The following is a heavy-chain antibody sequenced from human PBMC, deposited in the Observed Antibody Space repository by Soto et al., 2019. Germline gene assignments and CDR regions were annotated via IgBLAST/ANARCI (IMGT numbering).Heavy chain of an antibody. CDR1: GFTFDDYA. CDR2: ISWNSGSI. V-gene: IGHV3-9*01. J-gene: IGHJ3*02. D-gene: IGHD1-26*01. Sequence: QTGGSLRLSCAASGFTFDDYAMHWVRQAPGKGLEWVSGISWNSGSIGYADFVKGRFTISRDNAKNSLYLQMNSLRAGDTALYYCAKDSGSYYGHDAFDIWGQGTMVTVSS. CDR3: AKDSGSYYGHDAFDI.